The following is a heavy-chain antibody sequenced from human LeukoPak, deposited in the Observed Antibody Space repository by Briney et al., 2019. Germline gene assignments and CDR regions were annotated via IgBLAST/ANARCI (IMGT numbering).Heavy chain of an antibody. Sequence: GGSLRLSCAASGFTFSSNGMHWVRQAPGKGLEWVAVISYDGSNKYCADSVKGRFTISRDNSKNTLYLQMNSLRAEDTAVYYCATDSRDIVVVPAAILDAFDIWGQGTMVTVSS. CDR1: GFTFSSNG. D-gene: IGHD2-2*02. CDR3: ATDSRDIVVVPAAILDAFDI. V-gene: IGHV3-30*03. CDR2: ISYDGSNK. J-gene: IGHJ3*02.